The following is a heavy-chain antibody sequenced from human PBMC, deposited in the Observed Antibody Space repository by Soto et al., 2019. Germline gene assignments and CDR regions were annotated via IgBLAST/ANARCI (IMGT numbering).Heavy chain of an antibody. J-gene: IGHJ4*02. CDR1: GGSFSGHY. CDR2: IEHSGST. V-gene: IGHV4-34*01. D-gene: IGHD1-26*01. Sequence: SETLSLTCAVYGGSFSGHYWSWIRQPPGKGLEWIGDIEHSGSTNYNSSLRSRVTISLDTSKNHFSLKLNSVTAADTAVYYCARVGANPSDYWGQGTLVTVSS. CDR3: ARVGANPSDY.